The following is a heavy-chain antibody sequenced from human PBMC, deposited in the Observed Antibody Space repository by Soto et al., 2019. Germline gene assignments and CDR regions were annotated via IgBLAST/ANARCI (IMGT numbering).Heavy chain of an antibody. D-gene: IGHD3-3*01. Sequence: EVQLLESGGGLVQPGGSLRLSCAASGFTFGSHAMIWVRQAPGKGLEWVSAISGSGGSAYYADSVKGRFTISRDNSINTLYLQMNSLRAEDTALYYCAKEPYSDFWSAYYYCDYWGQGTLVTVSS. CDR3: AKEPYSDFWSAYYYCDY. V-gene: IGHV3-23*01. CDR2: ISGSGGSA. J-gene: IGHJ4*02. CDR1: GFTFGSHA.